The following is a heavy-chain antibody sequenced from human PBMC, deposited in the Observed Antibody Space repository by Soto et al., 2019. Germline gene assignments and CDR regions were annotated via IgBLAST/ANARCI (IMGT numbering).Heavy chain of an antibody. CDR3: ARSLWFGELFHMDV. Sequence: ASVKVSCKASGYTFTGYYMHWVRQAPGQGLEWMGWINPNSGGTNYAQKFQGWVTMTRDTSISTAYMELSRLRSDDTAVYYCARSLWFGELFHMDVWGKGTTVTVSS. V-gene: IGHV1-2*04. D-gene: IGHD3-10*01. CDR1: GYTFTGYY. CDR2: INPNSGGT. J-gene: IGHJ6*03.